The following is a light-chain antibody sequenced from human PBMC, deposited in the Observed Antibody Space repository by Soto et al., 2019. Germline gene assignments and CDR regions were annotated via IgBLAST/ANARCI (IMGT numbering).Light chain of an antibody. Sequence: QSALTQPPSVSGSPGQSVTISCIGTSSDVGTYDRVSWYLAPPGTAPKLIIYEVHYRPSGVPDRFSGSKSGNTASLTISGLQAEDEADYYCSSYAASTTLLFGGGTKLTVL. CDR3: SSYAASTTLL. V-gene: IGLV2-18*02. CDR2: EVH. J-gene: IGLJ2*01. CDR1: SSDVGTYDR.